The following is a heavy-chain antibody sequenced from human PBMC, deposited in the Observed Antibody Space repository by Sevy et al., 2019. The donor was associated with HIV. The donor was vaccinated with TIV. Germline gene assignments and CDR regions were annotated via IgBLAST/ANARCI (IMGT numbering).Heavy chain of an antibody. CDR1: GFSFRNFG. V-gene: IGHV3-30*18. J-gene: IGHJ6*02. CDR2: ISFDGDTK. D-gene: IGHD3-22*01. CDR3: AKRGGHDTSGYVSYYYYGMDV. Sequence: GGSLRLSCAASGFSFRNFGMHWVRQAPGKGLEWLALISFDGDTKYYGDSVKGRFTTSRDNSKNTLYLQMNSLRVEDTAVYYCAKRGGHDTSGYVSYYYYGMDVWGQGTTVTVSS.